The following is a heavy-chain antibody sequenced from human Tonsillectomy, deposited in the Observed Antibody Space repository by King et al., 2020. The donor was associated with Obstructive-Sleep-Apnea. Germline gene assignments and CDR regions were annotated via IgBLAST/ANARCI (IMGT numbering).Heavy chain of an antibody. CDR3: AKGTTGTGG. D-gene: IGHD1-1*01. Sequence: VQLVESGGGLVQPGGSLRLSCAASGFTFSSNSMNWVRQAPGRGREWVSYISSRSSTVYYADSVTGRFTISRDNAKNSLYLQMNSLRAEDTAVYYCAKGTTGTGGWGRGTLVTVSS. V-gene: IGHV3-48*04. CDR2: ISSRSSTV. J-gene: IGHJ4*02. CDR1: GFTFSSNS.